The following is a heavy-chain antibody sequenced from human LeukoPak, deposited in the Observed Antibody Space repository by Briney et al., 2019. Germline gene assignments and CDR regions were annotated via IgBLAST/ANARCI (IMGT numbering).Heavy chain of an antibody. D-gene: IGHD3-10*01. Sequence: GGSLRLSCAASGFTFSDYYMSWIRQAPGKGLEWLSYISSSGSIIYYADSVKGRFTISRDNSKNTLYLQMNSLRAEDTAVYYCAKSQTLYGSGSHNWFDPWGQGTLVTVSS. CDR3: AKSQTLYGSGSHNWFDP. CDR1: GFTFSDYY. V-gene: IGHV3-11*04. CDR2: ISSSGSII. J-gene: IGHJ5*02.